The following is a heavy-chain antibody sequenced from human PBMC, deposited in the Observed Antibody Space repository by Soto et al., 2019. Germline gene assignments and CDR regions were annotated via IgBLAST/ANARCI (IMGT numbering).Heavy chain of an antibody. Sequence: PGGSLRLSCEVSGVTFNTSGMHWVRQAPGKGLEWLAVISYDGATQYYGDTVKGRFTISRDNSKNTLFLHMGRLRAEDTAMYYCATKARVTNYLYYGMDVWGLGTTVTVSS. CDR2: ISYDGATQ. D-gene: IGHD2-21*02. CDR1: GVTFNTSG. J-gene: IGHJ6*02. CDR3: ATKARVTNYLYYGMDV. V-gene: IGHV3-30*03.